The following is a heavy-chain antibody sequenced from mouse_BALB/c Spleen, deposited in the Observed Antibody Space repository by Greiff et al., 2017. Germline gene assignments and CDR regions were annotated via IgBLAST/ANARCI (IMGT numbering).Heavy chain of an antibody. CDR1: GFTFSSYG. Sequence: EVKVEESGGGLVQPGGSLKLSCAASGFTFSSYGMSWVRQTPDKRLELVATINSNGGSTYYPDSVKGRFTISRDNAKNTLYLQMSSLKSEDTAMYYCARDAPSASYYGSSYTWFAYWGQGTLVTVSA. V-gene: IGHV5-6-3*01. CDR2: INSNGGST. CDR3: ARDAPSASYYGSSYTWFAY. J-gene: IGHJ3*01. D-gene: IGHD1-1*01.